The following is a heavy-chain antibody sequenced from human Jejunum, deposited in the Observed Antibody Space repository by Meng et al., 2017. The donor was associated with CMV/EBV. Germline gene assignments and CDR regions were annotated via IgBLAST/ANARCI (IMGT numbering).Heavy chain of an antibody. Sequence: QVQLVKSGAEVKTPGAAVKVSCKASGYPLTGYYMHWVRQAPGQGLEWMGRINPNSGGTNYAQKFQGRVTMTRDTSISTAYMELSRLRSDDTAVYYCAHQAVAGTRGWFDPWGQGTLVTVSS. CDR1: GYPLTGYY. V-gene: IGHV1-2*06. J-gene: IGHJ5*02. CDR2: INPNSGGT. D-gene: IGHD6-19*01. CDR3: AHQAVAGTRGWFDP.